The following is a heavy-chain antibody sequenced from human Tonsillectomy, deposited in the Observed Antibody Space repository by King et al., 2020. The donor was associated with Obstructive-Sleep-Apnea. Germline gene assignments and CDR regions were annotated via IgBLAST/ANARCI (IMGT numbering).Heavy chain of an antibody. CDR3: AKDCTTSVVVSNWYFDL. Sequence: VQLVESGGGVVQPGRSLTLSCAVSGFTFDDYAMQWGRQAPGKGLEWVSGIRWDRSNLDYAVSVKGRFTNSRENAKNSLYLQMNSLRSEDTALYYCAKDCTTSVVVSNWYFDLWGRGTLVTVSS. D-gene: IGHD4-23*01. CDR1: GFTFDDYA. CDR2: IRWDRSNL. J-gene: IGHJ2*01. V-gene: IGHV3-9*01.